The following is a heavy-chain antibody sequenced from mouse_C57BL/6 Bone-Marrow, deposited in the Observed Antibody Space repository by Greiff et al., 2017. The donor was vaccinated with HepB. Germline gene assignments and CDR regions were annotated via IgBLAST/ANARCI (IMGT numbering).Heavy chain of an antibody. CDR2: IYPGDGDT. CDR3: ANGSSYGYFDV. Sequence: QVQLKQSGPELVKPGASVKISCKASGYAFSSSWMNWVKQRPGKGLEWIGRIYPGDGDTNYNGKFKGKATLTADKSSSTAYMQLSSLTSEDSAVYFCANGSSYGYFDVWGTGTTVTVSS. V-gene: IGHV1-82*01. J-gene: IGHJ1*03. D-gene: IGHD1-1*01. CDR1: GYAFSSSW.